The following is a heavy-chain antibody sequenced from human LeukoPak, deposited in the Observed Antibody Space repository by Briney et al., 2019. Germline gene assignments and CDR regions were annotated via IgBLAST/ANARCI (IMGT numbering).Heavy chain of an antibody. Sequence: GGSLRLSCAASGFTFNDYGMHYVRQAPGKGLEWVAVISDDGRNKNYADSVKGRFTISRDNSKNTLYLQMNSLRAEDTAVYYCARGNGYSYGYLDYWGQGTLVTVSP. CDR3: ARGNGYSYGYLDY. CDR1: GFTFNDYG. CDR2: ISDDGRNK. D-gene: IGHD5-18*01. J-gene: IGHJ4*02. V-gene: IGHV3-30*12.